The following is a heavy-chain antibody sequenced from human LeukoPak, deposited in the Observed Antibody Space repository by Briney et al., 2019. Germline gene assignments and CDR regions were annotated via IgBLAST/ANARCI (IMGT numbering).Heavy chain of an antibody. V-gene: IGHV4-59*01. D-gene: IGHD1-26*01. CDR1: GVSISSYY. Sequence: SETLSLTCTVSGVSISSYYWNWIRQPPGKGLEWIGYIYYSGSTNYNPSLKSRVTISVDTSKNQFSLKLSSVTAADTAVYYCARVGGGAWGQGTLVTVSS. J-gene: IGHJ5*02. CDR3: ARVGGGA. CDR2: IYYSGST.